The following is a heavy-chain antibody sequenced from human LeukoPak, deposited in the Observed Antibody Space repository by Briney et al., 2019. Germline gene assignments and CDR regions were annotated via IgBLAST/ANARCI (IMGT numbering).Heavy chain of an antibody. CDR1: GYGFISYC. V-gene: IGHV5-51*01. CDR3: ARLLYCSCGSCYRVFDY. CDR2: IFPGNSDT. J-gene: IGHJ4*02. Sequence: TLCCGFGYGFISYCYGWVSQLPGKDLLWMGRIFPGNSDTSYSPSLKGQVTISADKSISPAYLQWSSLKASDTAMYYCARLLYCSCGSCYRVFDYWGQGTLVTVSS. D-gene: IGHD2-15*01.